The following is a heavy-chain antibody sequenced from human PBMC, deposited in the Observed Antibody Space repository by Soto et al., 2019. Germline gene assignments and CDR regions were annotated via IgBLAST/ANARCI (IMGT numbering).Heavy chain of an antibody. CDR1: GGTFGNSA. J-gene: IGHJ6*02. V-gene: IGHV1-69*12. D-gene: IGHD1-26*01. CDR2: IIPIFPTT. Sequence: QVQLVQSGAEVKKPGSSVTVSCKASGGTFGNSAISWVRQAPGQGLEWMGGIIPIFPTTDYAQKFQGRVTITADESTRTAYMELTSLRSEDTAVYYCARHKDRQQIGGNYYSGMDGWGQGTTVTV. CDR3: ARHKDRQQIGGNYYSGMDG.